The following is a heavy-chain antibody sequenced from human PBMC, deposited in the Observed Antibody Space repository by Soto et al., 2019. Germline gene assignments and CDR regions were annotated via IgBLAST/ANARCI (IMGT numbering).Heavy chain of an antibody. D-gene: IGHD3-3*01. V-gene: IGHV3-30-3*01. J-gene: IGHJ4*02. Sequence: QVQLVESGGGVVQPGRSLRLSCAASGFTFSSYAMHWVRQAPGKGLEWVAVISYDGSNKYYADSMKGRFTISRDNSKNTLYLQMNSLRAEDTAVYYCARDLFGVVMATPGYWGQGTLVTVSS. CDR3: ARDLFGVVMATPGY. CDR1: GFTFSSYA. CDR2: ISYDGSNK.